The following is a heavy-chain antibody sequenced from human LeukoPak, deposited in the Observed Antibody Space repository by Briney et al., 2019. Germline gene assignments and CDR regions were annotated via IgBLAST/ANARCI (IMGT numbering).Heavy chain of an antibody. CDR2: ISAYNGNT. V-gene: IGHV1-18*01. J-gene: IGHJ6*03. CDR3: ARTSPYMDV. Sequence: TFXXXAISWVRQAPGQGLEWMGWISAYNGNTNYAQKLQGRVTMTTDTSTSTAYMELRSLRSDDTAVYYCARTSPYMDVWGKGTTVTVSS. CDR1: TFXXXA.